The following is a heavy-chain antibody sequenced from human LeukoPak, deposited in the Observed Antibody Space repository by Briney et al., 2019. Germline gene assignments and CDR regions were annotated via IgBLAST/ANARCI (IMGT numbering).Heavy chain of an antibody. CDR1: GFNFSSYS. CDR3: ARESSGYFY. D-gene: IGHD3-22*01. CDR2: ISSSSSFQ. V-gene: IGHV3-21*01. Sequence: PGGSLRLSCAASGFNFSSYSMNWVRQAPGKGLEWVSSISSSSSFQYYADSVKGRFTISRGNAKNSLYLQMNSLIAEDTAVYYCARESSGYFYWGQGTLVTVSS. J-gene: IGHJ4*02.